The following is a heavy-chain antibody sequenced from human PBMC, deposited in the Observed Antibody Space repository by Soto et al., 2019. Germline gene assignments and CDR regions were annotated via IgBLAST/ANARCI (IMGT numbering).Heavy chain of an antibody. CDR3: SIAGITIFGVALAYNWFDP. CDR1: GGSFSTYY. CDR2: INHSGST. J-gene: IGHJ5*02. V-gene: IGHV4-34*01. D-gene: IGHD3-3*01. Sequence: SETLSLTCAVYGGSFSTYYWSWIRQPPEKGLEWIGEINHSGSTNYNPSLKSRVTISLDTSKNQFSLKLSSVTAADTAMNYCSIAGITIFGVALAYNWFDPWGQGTLVTVSS.